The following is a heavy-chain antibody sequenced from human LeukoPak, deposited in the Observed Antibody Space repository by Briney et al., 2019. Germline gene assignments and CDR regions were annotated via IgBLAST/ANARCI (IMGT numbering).Heavy chain of an antibody. CDR2: IIPILGIA. V-gene: IGHV1-69*04. Sequence: SVKVSCKASGGTFSSYAISWVRQAPGQGLEWMGRIIPILGIANYAQKFQGRVTITADKSTSTAYMELSSLRSEDTAVYYCASPKGTGNGGPWRNEQGTGAFDIWGQGTMVTVSS. D-gene: IGHD1-1*01. J-gene: IGHJ3*02. CDR3: ASPKGTGNGGPWRNEQGTGAFDI. CDR1: GGTFSSYA.